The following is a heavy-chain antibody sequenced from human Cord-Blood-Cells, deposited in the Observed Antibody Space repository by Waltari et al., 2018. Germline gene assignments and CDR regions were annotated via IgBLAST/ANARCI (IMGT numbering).Heavy chain of an antibody. V-gene: IGHV1-69*09. CDR2: IIPILGIA. D-gene: IGHD7-27*01. CDR3: ASTSQLGNFDY. CDR1: GGTFSSYA. J-gene: IGHJ4*02. Sequence: QVQLVQSGAEVKKPGSSVKVSCKASGGTFSSYAISWVRQAHGQGLEWMGRIIPILGIANYAQKFQGRVTITADKSTSTAYMELSSLRSEDTAVYYCASTSQLGNFDYWGQGTLVTVSS.